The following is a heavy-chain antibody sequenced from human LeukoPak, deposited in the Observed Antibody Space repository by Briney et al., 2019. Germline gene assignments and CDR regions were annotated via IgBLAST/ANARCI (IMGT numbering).Heavy chain of an antibody. J-gene: IGHJ5*02. CDR1: GFTFSSYW. D-gene: IGHD2-2*01. Sequence: GGSLRLSCAASGFTFSSYWMHWVRQAPRKGLVWVSRINTDGSSTSYADSVKGRFTISRDNAKNTLYLQMNSLRAEDTAVYYCARDRRSITQRGFDPWGQGTLVTVSS. V-gene: IGHV3-74*01. CDR3: ARDRRSITQRGFDP. CDR2: INTDGSST.